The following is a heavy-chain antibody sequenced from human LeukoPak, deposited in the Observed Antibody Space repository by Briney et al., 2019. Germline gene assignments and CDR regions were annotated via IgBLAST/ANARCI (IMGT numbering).Heavy chain of an antibody. CDR3: ARGGSSGWPSEYYFDY. Sequence: SVKVSCKASGGTFISYAISWVRQAPGQGLEWMGGIIPIFGTANYAQKFQGRVTITADESTSTAYMELSSPRSEDTAVYYCARGGSSGWPSEYYFDYWGQGTLVTVSP. CDR1: GGTFISYA. V-gene: IGHV1-69*13. CDR2: IIPIFGTA. J-gene: IGHJ4*02. D-gene: IGHD6-19*01.